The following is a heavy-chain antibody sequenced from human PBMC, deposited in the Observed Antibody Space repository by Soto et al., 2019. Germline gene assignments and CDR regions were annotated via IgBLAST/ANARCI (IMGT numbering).Heavy chain of an antibody. D-gene: IGHD3-22*01. CDR1: GFTFSIYA. V-gene: IGHV3-23*01. CDR3: AKDQSNSNPLYYFDF. Sequence: EVQLLESGGGLVQPGESLRLSCAASGFTFSIYAMTWVRQSPGKGLEWVSSMSRTGDNTYYADSVKGRFTISRDNSKNSLYLQTNSLRAEDTAIYYCAKDQSNSNPLYYFDFWGPGTLVTVSS. J-gene: IGHJ4*02. CDR2: MSRTGDNT.